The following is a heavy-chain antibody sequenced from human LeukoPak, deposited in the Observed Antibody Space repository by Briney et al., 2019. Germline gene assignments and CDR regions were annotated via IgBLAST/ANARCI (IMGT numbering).Heavy chain of an antibody. CDR2: ISSNSGNT. CDR3: VCSGYSYGYPWCNWFDP. CDR1: GFTFSSYA. D-gene: IGHD5-18*01. Sequence: GGSLRLSCSASGFTFSSYAMSWVRQAPGKGLEYVSSISSNSGNTYYADSVKGRFTISRDNSKNSLYLQMSSLRAEDTAVYYCVCSGYSYGYPWCNWFDPWRQGTLVTVSS. J-gene: IGHJ5*02. V-gene: IGHV3-64D*06.